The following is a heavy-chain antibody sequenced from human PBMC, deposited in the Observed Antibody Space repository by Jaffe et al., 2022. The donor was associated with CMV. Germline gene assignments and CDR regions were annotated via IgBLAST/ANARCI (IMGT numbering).Heavy chain of an antibody. J-gene: IGHJ6*03. V-gene: IGHV4-39*01. CDR2: IYYSGST. D-gene: IGHD3-22*01. CDR1: GGSISSSSYY. CDR3: ARQGDYYDSSGYYHYYYYYYMDV. Sequence: QLQLQESGPGLVKPSETLSLTCTVSGGSISSSSYYWGWIRQPPGKGLEWIGSIYYSGSTYYNPSLKSRVTISVDTSKNQFSLKLSSVTAADTAVYYCARQGDYYDSSGYYHYYYYYYMDVWGKGTTVTVSS.